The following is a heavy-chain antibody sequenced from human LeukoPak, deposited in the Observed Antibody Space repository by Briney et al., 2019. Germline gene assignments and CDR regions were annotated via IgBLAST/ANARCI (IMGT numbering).Heavy chain of an antibody. D-gene: IGHD2-21*02. J-gene: IGHJ4*02. V-gene: IGHV5-10-1*01. Sequence: TAGESLKISCKGSGYSFTSYWISWVRQMPGKGLEWMGRIDPSDSYTNYSPSFQGHVTILADKSISTAYLQWSSLKASDTAMYYCARSSVVVTAMSPYYFDYWGQGTLVTVSS. CDR2: IDPSDSYT. CDR1: GYSFTSYW. CDR3: ARSSVVVTAMSPYYFDY.